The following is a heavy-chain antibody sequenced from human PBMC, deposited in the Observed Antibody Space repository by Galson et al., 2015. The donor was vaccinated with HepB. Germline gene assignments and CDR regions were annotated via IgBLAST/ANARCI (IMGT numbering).Heavy chain of an antibody. V-gene: IGHV1-8*01. CDR2: MNPNSGNT. CDR1: GYTFTSYD. D-gene: IGHD5-24*01. Sequence: SVKVSCKASGYTFTSYDINWVRQATGQGLEWMGWMNPNSGNTGYAQKFQGRVTMTRNTSISTAYMELSSLRSEDTAVYYCARVGEMATIAVNANWFDPWGQGTLVTVSS. CDR3: ARVGEMATIAVNANWFDP. J-gene: IGHJ5*02.